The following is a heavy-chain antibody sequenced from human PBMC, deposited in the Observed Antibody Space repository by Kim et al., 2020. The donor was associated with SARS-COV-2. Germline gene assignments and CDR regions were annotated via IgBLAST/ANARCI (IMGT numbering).Heavy chain of an antibody. J-gene: IGHJ6*02. CDR1: GFSFSNYG. D-gene: IGHD3-3*01. CDR2: ISFDGADT. V-gene: IGHV3-30*18. Sequence: GGSLRLSCAASGFSFSNYGMNWVRQAPGKGLEWVAVISFDGADTYYADSVKGRFTISRDNSKNTLYLQMNSLRADDTAVYYCANGTTFGVLSKAPEDYGMDVWGQGTRVTVTS. CDR3: ANGTTFGVLSKAPEDYGMDV.